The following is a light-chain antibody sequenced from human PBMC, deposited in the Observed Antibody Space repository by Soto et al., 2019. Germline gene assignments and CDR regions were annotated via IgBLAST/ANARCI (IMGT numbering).Light chain of an antibody. V-gene: IGKV1-5*01. CDR3: HQYNSYPRT. Sequence: DIQMTQSPSTLSASVGDRVTITCRASQSIRSWLAWYQQKPGKAPELLIYDASSLNRGVPSRFSGSGSGTDFTLTITRMPTHAFANYYCHQYNSYPRTFGHGTKVDIK. J-gene: IGKJ1*01. CDR2: DAS. CDR1: QSIRSW.